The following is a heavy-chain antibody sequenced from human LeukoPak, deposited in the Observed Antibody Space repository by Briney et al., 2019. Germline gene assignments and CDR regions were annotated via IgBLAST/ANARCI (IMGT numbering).Heavy chain of an antibody. CDR3: ARGLAGAARHHWFDP. D-gene: IGHD6-6*01. CDR2: IYHSGST. V-gene: IGHV4-4*02. CDR1: GGSISSSNW. J-gene: IGHJ5*02. Sequence: PSETLSLTCAVSGGSISSSNWWSWVRQPPGQGLEWIGEIYHSGSTNYNPSLKSRVSILVDKSKNYFSLKLTSVTAADTAVYYCARGLAGAARHHWFDPWGQGTLVTVSS.